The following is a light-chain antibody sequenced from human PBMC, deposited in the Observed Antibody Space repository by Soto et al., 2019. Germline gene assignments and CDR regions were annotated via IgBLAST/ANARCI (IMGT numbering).Light chain of an antibody. J-gene: IGKJ1*01. Sequence: DIQMTQSPSSVSASVGDRVIINCRASQSISSYLNWYQEKPGKAPKLLIYAASSLQSGVPSRFSGSGSGTEFTLTISSLQSDDFATYYCQQYSSYPTFGQGTKVDIK. CDR1: QSISSY. CDR2: AAS. CDR3: QQYSSYPT. V-gene: IGKV1-39*01.